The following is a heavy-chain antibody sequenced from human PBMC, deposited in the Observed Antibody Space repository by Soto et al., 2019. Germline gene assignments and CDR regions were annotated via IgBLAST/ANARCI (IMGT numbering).Heavy chain of an antibody. Sequence: QVQLVESGGGVVQPGRSLRLSCAASGFTFSSYGMHWVRQAPGKGLEWVAVIWYDGSNKYYADSVKGRFTISRDNSKNTLYLQMNSLRAEDTAVYYCARGWVTNGYFDLLGRGTLVTVSS. CDR3: ARGWVTNGYFDL. CDR1: GFTFSSYG. CDR2: IWYDGSNK. V-gene: IGHV3-33*01. J-gene: IGHJ2*01. D-gene: IGHD2-21*02.